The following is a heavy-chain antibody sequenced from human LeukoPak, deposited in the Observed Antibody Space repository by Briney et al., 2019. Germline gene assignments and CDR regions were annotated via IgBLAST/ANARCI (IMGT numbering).Heavy chain of an antibody. CDR2: IKEDGSDK. V-gene: IGHV3-7*01. J-gene: IGHJ4*02. D-gene: IGHD1-1*01. CDR1: GFTFSLHY. CDR3: TRHRYFYFDL. Sequence: PGESLTLTCAASGFTFSLHYMGWIRQTPGKGLEWVGNIKEDGSDKSYVDPERGGFTISRANKKNSVYLQMSSTRAEDTAEYCCTRHRYFYFDLWGQGTLVTVSS.